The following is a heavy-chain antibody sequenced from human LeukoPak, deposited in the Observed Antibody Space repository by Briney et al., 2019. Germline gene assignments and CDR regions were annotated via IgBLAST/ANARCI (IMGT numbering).Heavy chain of an antibody. D-gene: IGHD3-3*01. CDR2: IHPGDSDT. CDR3: ARQVGVVTSYYYYYGMDV. CDR1: GYSFTSYW. J-gene: IGHJ6*02. Sequence: GESLKISCKGSGYSFTSYWIGWVRQMPGKGLEWMGIIHPGDSDTRYSPSFQGQVTISADKSISTAYLQWSRLKASDTAMHYCARQVGVVTSYYYYYGMDVWGQGTTVTVS. V-gene: IGHV5-51*01.